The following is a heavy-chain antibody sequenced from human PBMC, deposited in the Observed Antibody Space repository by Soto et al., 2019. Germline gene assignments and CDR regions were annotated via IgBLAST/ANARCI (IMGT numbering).Heavy chain of an antibody. CDR2: INHSGST. J-gene: IGHJ5*02. Sequence: QVQLQQWGAGLLKPSETLSLTCAVYGGSFSGYYWSWIRQPPGKGLEWIGEINHSGSTNYNPSLKRRVTISVDTSKNQFSLKLSSVTAADTAVYYCARGGGGSWNWFDPWGQGTLVTVSS. V-gene: IGHV4-34*01. CDR1: GGSFSGYY. CDR3: ARGGGGSWNWFDP. D-gene: IGHD2-15*01.